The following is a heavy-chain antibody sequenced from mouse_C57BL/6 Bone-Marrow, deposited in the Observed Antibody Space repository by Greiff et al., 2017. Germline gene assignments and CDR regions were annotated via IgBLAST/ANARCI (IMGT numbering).Heavy chain of an antibody. CDR2: IDPSDSYT. J-gene: IGHJ3*01. Sequence: VQLQQPGAELVRPGTSVKLSCKASGYTFTSYWMHWVKQRPGQGLEWIGVIDPSDSYTNYNQKFKGKATLTVDTSSSTAYMQLSSLTSEDSAVYYCARRGYDYDGWFAYWGQGTLVTVSA. CDR3: ARRGYDYDGWFAY. CDR1: GYTFTSYW. V-gene: IGHV1-59*01. D-gene: IGHD2-4*01.